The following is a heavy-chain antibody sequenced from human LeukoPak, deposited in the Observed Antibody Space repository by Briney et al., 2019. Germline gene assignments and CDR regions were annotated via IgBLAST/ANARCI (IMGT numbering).Heavy chain of an antibody. Sequence: PGRSLRLSCAASGFTFSTYGMHWFRQAPGKGLEWVAVISYDGSNKYYADSVKGRFTISRDNSKNTLYLQMNSLRAEDTAVYYCATYSYGIDYWGQGTLVTVSS. V-gene: IGHV3-30*03. CDR1: GFTFSTYG. D-gene: IGHD5-18*01. J-gene: IGHJ4*02. CDR2: ISYDGSNK. CDR3: ATYSYGIDY.